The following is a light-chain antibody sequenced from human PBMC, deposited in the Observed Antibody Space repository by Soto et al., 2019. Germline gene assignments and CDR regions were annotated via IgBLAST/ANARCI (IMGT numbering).Light chain of an antibody. Sequence: QIVLTHPASVSASPGQSITISCTGTSSDVGAYNYVSWYQQYPGKAPKLIIYDVVKRPSGISNRFSGSKSGNTASLTISGLQAEDEADYYCASYGTVGTLYVFGTGTKVTVL. V-gene: IGLV2-14*01. CDR3: ASYGTVGTLYV. J-gene: IGLJ1*01. CDR1: SSDVGAYNY. CDR2: DVV.